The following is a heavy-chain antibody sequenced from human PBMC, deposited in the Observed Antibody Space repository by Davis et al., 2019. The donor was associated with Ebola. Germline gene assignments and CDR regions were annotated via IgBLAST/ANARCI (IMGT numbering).Heavy chain of an antibody. CDR3: AKDTSSIWFDI. Sequence: GESLKISCVASGFTVSSDYMSWVRQAPGKGLEWVSTLGTGGDTYYADSVKGRFTISRDNSKNTLYLQMNGLGVEDTAIYYCAKDTSSIWFDIWGQGTMVTVSS. CDR2: LGTGGDT. CDR1: GFTVSSDY. J-gene: IGHJ3*02. V-gene: IGHV3-53*01. D-gene: IGHD6-13*01.